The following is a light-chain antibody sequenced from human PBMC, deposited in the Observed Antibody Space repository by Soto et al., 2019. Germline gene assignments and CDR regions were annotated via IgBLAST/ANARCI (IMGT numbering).Light chain of an antibody. CDR2: DAS. V-gene: IGKV3-11*01. J-gene: IGKJ4*01. CDR1: QSVTTF. Sequence: EIVLTQSPVTLSLSPGERATLSCRASQSVTTFLAWYQQKPGQAPRLLLFDASKRATGIPARFSGSGSGTDCTLTISSLEPEDFAVYYCQQRINWPLTFGGGTKVESK. CDR3: QQRINWPLT.